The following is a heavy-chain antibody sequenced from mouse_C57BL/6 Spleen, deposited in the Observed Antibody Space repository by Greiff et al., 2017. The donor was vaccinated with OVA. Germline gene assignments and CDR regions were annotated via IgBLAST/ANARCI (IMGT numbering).Heavy chain of an antibody. CDR2: IDPSDSYT. CDR1: GYTFTSYW. V-gene: IGHV1-50*01. Sequence: QVQLQQPGAELVRPGASVKLSCKASGYTFTSYWMQWVKQRPGQGLEWIGEIDPSDSYTNYNQKFKGKATLTVDTSSSTAYMQLSSLTSEDSAVYYCAITSVVPDAMDYWGQGTSVTVSS. CDR3: AITSVVPDAMDY. D-gene: IGHD1-1*01. J-gene: IGHJ4*01.